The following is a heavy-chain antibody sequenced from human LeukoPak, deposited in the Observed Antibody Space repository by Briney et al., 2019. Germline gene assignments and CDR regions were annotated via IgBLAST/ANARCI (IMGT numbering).Heavy chain of an antibody. CDR2: TSPYNGNT. CDR1: GYTFTSYG. J-gene: IGHJ4*02. CDR3: ARHCGGDCYPPMFDY. V-gene: IGHV1-18*01. D-gene: IGHD2-21*02. Sequence: ASVKVSCKASGYTFTSYGISWVRQAPGQGLEWMGWTSPYNGNTNYAQKLQDRVTMTTDTSTSTAYMELRSLRSDDTAVYYCARHCGGDCYPPMFDYWGQGTLVTVSS.